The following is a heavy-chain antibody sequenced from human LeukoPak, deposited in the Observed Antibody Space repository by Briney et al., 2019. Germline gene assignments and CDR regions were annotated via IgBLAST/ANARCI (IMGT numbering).Heavy chain of an antibody. CDR1: GASVSGSNYY. D-gene: IGHD1-26*01. V-gene: IGHV4-39*01. CDR2: IYSSGST. J-gene: IGHJ4*02. CDR3: AKSGGYGLIDY. Sequence: SETLSLTCAVSGASVSGSNYYWGWTRQPPGKGLEWIGNIYSSGSTYYNASLQSRVTISIDTSKNQFSLRLNSVTAADTAMYFCAKSGGYGLIDYWGQGTRVIVSS.